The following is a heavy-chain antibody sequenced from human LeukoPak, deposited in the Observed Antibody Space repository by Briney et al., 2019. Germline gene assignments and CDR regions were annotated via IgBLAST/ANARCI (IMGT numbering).Heavy chain of an antibody. CDR3: ARSPRGVVDY. CDR1: GFTFSSYW. Sequence: PGXXLRLSCAASGFTFSSYWMHWVRQAPGKGLVWVSRINSDGSSKIYADSVKGRFTIYRDKDKKTLYLQMNSLRAEDTAVYYCARSPRGVVDYWGQGTLVTVSS. J-gene: IGHJ4*02. D-gene: IGHD3-10*01. CDR2: INSDGSSK. V-gene: IGHV3-74*01.